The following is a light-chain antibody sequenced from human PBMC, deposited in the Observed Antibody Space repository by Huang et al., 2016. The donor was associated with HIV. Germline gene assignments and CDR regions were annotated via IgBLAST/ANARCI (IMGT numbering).Light chain of an antibody. CDR1: QSICSN. J-gene: IGKJ1*01. Sequence: EIVMTQSPATLSVSPGGRATLSCRASQSICSNLAWYQQKLGQPPRLLIYGAFSRATGVPARFSGSGSGTEFTLTITSLQSEDFALYYCQQYDDGRTFGQGTKVET. CDR2: GAF. V-gene: IGKV3-15*01. CDR3: QQYDDGRT.